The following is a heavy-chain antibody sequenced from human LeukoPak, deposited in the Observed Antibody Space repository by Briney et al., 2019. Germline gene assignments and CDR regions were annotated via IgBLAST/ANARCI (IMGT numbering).Heavy chain of an antibody. V-gene: IGHV3-30*03. J-gene: IGHJ4*02. CDR3: ARGDYYDSSGYFH. CDR1: GFTFSSYG. CDR2: ISYDGSNK. D-gene: IGHD3-22*01. Sequence: GGSLRLSCAASGFTFSSYGMHWVRQAPGKGLEWVAVISYDGSNKYYADSVKGRFTISRDNSKNTLYLQMNSLGAEDTAVYYCARGDYYDSSGYFHWGQGTLVTVSS.